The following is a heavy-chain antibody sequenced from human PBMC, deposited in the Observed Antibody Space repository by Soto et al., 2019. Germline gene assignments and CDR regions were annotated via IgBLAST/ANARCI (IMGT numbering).Heavy chain of an antibody. Sequence: ASVKVSCKASGYTFTSYAIHWVRQAPGQRLEWMGWINAGNGNSAQKFQGSVTMTWDTSITTAYLDLTRLTTNDTATYFCATWVDYGAFEASDFWGQGTLVTVSS. CDR3: ATWVDYGAFEASDF. D-gene: IGHD4-17*01. CDR1: GYTFTSYA. CDR2: INAGNGNS. J-gene: IGHJ4*02. V-gene: IGHV1-3*01.